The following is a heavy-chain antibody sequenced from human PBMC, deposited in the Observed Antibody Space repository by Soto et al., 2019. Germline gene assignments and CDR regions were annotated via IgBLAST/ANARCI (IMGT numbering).Heavy chain of an antibody. D-gene: IGHD3-22*01. CDR2: IYYSGNT. CDR1: GGSISSYY. J-gene: IGHJ3*02. CDR3: ARVFPHLHNYYDSSGYPDAFYI. Sequence: SQTLSLTCTVSGGSISSYYWSWILQPPGKGLEWIRYIYYSGNTNYNPSLKSRVTISVDTSKNQFSLKPSSVTAADTAVYYCARVFPHLHNYYDSSGYPDAFYIWGQGTMVTVSS. V-gene: IGHV4-59*01.